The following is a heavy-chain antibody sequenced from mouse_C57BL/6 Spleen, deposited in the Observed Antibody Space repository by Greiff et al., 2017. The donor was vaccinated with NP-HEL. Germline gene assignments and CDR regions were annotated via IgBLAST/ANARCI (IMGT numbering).Heavy chain of an antibody. D-gene: IGHD2-4*01. CDR3: ARGCYDYDGGDFDY. Sequence: HRSGAELARPGASVKMSCKASGYTFTSYTMHWVKQRPGQGLEWIGYINPSSGYTKYNQKFKDKATLTADKSSSTAYMQLSSLTSEDSAVYYCARGCYDYDGGDFDYWGQGTTLTVSS. J-gene: IGHJ2*01. V-gene: IGHV1-4*01. CDR2: INPSSGYT. CDR1: GYTFTSYT.